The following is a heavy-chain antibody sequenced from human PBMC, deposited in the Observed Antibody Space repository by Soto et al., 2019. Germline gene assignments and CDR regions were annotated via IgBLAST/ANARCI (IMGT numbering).Heavy chain of an antibody. D-gene: IGHD2-15*01. J-gene: IGHJ6*02. CDR2: MFYSGLT. CDR1: GYSVTSSDYY. V-gene: IGHV4-39*01. Sequence: TLSLTCSVSGYSVTSSDYYWAWIRQPPGKGLEWIGSMFYSGLTYYNPSLKSRVTLSVDTSKNQFSVRLNSVTAADTAVYYCAPLSVSLSGPYGIHVWGQGTTVTVSS. CDR3: APLSVSLSGPYGIHV.